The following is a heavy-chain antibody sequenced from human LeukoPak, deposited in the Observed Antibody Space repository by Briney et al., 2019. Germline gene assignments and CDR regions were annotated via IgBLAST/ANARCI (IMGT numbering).Heavy chain of an antibody. Sequence: ASVKVSCKASGYTFTDYYIHWVRQAPGQGREWMGWINPNSGGTNYAQKFQGRVTMTRDTSISTAYMELRSLRSDDTAVCYCPPGGGGYFDHWGQGTLVTVSS. CDR1: GYTFTDYY. V-gene: IGHV1-2*02. CDR3: PPGGGGYFDH. CDR2: INPNSGGT. J-gene: IGHJ4*02. D-gene: IGHD2-15*01.